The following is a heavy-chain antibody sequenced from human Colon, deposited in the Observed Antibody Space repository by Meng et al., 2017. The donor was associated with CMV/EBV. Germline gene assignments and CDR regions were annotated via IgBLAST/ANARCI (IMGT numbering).Heavy chain of an antibody. CDR2: IRYDGSNK. V-gene: IGHV3-30*02. Sequence: GESLKISCAASGFTFRSYGMHWVRQAPGKGLEGVAFIRYDGSNKYYADSVKGRFTISRDNSKNTLYLQMNSLRAEDTAVYYCAKVWGGRYCRSTSCRYGVDYWGQGTLVTVSS. CDR1: GFTFRSYG. CDR3: AKVWGGRYCRSTSCRYGVDY. D-gene: IGHD2-2*01. J-gene: IGHJ4*02.